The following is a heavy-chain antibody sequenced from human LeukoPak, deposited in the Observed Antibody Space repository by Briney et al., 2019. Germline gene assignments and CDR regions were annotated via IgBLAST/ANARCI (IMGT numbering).Heavy chain of an antibody. D-gene: IGHD3-10*01. CDR3: AREGMNYYGSGPLRY. J-gene: IGHJ3*01. V-gene: IGHV4-34*01. CDR2: INHSGST. CDR1: GGSFSGYY. Sequence: KPSETLSLTCAVYGGSFSGYYWSWIRQPPGKGLEWIGEINHSGSTNYNPSLKSRVTISVDTSKNQFSLKLSSVTAADTAVYYCAREGMNYYGSGPLRYWGQGTMVTVSS.